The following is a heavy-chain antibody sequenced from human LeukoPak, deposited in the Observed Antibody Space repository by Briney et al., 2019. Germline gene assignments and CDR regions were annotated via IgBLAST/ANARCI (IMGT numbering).Heavy chain of an antibody. CDR2: ISAYNGNT. CDR1: GYTFTSYA. J-gene: IGHJ4*02. V-gene: IGHV1-18*01. CDR3: ARDKKALLWFGELPRPAFDY. D-gene: IGHD3-10*01. Sequence: ASVKVSCKASGYTFTSYAMHWVRQAPGQGLEWMGWISAYNGNTNYAQKLQGRVTMTTDTSTSTAYMELRSLRSDNTAVYYCARDKKALLWFGELPRPAFDYWGQGTLVTVSS.